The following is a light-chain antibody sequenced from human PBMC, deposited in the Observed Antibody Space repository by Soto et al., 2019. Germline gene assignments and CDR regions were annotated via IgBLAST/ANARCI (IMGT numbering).Light chain of an antibody. CDR3: SSYAGSKNLV. J-gene: IGLJ2*01. CDR1: SSDVGAYNY. V-gene: IGLV2-8*01. CDR2: EVT. Sequence: QSALTQPPSASGSPGQSVTISCTGTSSDVGAYNYVSWYQQHPGNAPKLMIYEVTKLPAGVPDRFSGSKAGNTASLTVSGLQAEEEADYYCSSYAGSKNLVVGGGTKLTVL.